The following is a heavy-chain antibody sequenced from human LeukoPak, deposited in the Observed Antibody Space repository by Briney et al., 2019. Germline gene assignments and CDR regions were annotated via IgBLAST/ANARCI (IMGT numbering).Heavy chain of an antibody. CDR2: INPKSGCT. V-gene: IGHV1-2*02. CDR3: ARPDIGMADLDY. D-gene: IGHD6-19*01. J-gene: IGHJ4*02. Sequence: ASVKVSCKASGYTFTGYYMHWVRQAPGQGLEWMGWINPKSGCTNYAQKFQGRVTMTRDTSTSTAYMELNRLRSDDTAVYYCARPDIGMADLDYWGQGTLVTVSS. CDR1: GYTFTGYY.